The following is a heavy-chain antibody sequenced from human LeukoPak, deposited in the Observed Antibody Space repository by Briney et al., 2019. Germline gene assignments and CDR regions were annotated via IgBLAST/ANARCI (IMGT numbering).Heavy chain of an antibody. CDR2: IKQDGSEK. CDR3: ARTYYYDAAGYYRHFDY. Sequence: PGGSLRLSCAASGFTFSNFWMSWVRQAPGKGLEWVANIKQDGSEKYYVDSVKGRFNISRDNAKNSLYLQMNSLGAGDTAVYYCARTYYYDAAGYYRHFDYWGQGTLVTVSS. J-gene: IGHJ4*02. CDR1: GFTFSNFW. D-gene: IGHD3-22*01. V-gene: IGHV3-7*01.